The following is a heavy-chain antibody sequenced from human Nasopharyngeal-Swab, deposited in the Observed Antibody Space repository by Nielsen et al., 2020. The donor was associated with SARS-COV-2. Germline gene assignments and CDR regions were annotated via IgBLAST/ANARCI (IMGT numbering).Heavy chain of an antibody. CDR3: ARLNNYDGGGYYYIDY. D-gene: IGHD3-22*01. J-gene: IGHJ4*02. Sequence: WVRQAPGQGLEWMGGTIPVFGTPIYAQKFQGRVTITADESTSTAYMELSSLRSEDTAFYYCARLNNYDGGGYYYIDYWGQGTLVTVSS. V-gene: IGHV1-69*01. CDR2: TIPVFGTP.